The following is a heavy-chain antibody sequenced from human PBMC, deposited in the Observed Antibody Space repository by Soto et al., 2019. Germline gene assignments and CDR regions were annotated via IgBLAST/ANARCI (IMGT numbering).Heavy chain of an antibody. D-gene: IGHD1-1*01. CDR2: IIPIFGTA. CDR1: GGTFSSYV. Sequence: QVQLVQSGAEVKKPGSSVKVSCKASGGTFSSYVISWVRQAPGQGLEWVGGIIPIFGTANYEQKFQGRVTITADESTITAYMELSSLRSKDTAVYYCARADRTAGTTWGYYGMDVWGQGTTVTVSS. CDR3: ARADRTAGTTWGYYGMDV. V-gene: IGHV1-69*01. J-gene: IGHJ6*02.